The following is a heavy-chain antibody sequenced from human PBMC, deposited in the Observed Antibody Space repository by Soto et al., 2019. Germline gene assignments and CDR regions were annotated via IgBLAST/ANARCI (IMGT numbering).Heavy chain of an antibody. CDR1: GGSISNYY. CDR2: MYYNGNI. Sequence: SETLSLTWNVSGGSISNYYWTWVRQSPEKGLEWIGYMYYNGNINYNPSLKSRVTISIDTSKNQFSLTLKSVTAADTAVYYCASGGNWFDPWGQGVLVTVS. V-gene: IGHV4-59*01. D-gene: IGHD3-16*01. CDR3: ASGGNWFDP. J-gene: IGHJ5*02.